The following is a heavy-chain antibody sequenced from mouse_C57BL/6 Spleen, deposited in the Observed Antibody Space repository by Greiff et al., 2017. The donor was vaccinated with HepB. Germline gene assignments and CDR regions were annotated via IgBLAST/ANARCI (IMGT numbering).Heavy chain of an antibody. V-gene: IGHV1-50*01. J-gene: IGHJ4*01. CDR1: GYTFTSYW. CDR3: ASSGGYAMDY. Sequence: QVQLKQPGAELVKPGASVKLSCKASGYTFTSYWMQWVKQRPGQGLEWIGEIDPSDSYTNYNQKFKGKATLTVDTSSSTAYMQLSSLTSEDAAVYYCASSGGYAMDYWGQGTSVTVAS. CDR2: IDPSDSYT. D-gene: IGHD4-1*01.